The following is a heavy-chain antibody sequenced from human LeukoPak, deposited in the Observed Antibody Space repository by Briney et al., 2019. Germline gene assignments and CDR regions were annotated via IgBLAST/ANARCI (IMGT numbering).Heavy chain of an antibody. CDR1: GGPISRSSYY. CDR3: ARVMCYYDSSGYCSYYFDY. J-gene: IGHJ4*02. D-gene: IGHD3-22*01. V-gene: IGHV4-39*07. CDR2: IYYSGST. Sequence: SETLSLTCTVSGGPISRSSYYWGWIRQPPGKGLEWIGTIYYSGSTYYNPSLKSRVTISVDTSKNQFSLKLSSVTAADTAVYYCARVMCYYDSSGYCSYYFDYWGQGTLVTVSS.